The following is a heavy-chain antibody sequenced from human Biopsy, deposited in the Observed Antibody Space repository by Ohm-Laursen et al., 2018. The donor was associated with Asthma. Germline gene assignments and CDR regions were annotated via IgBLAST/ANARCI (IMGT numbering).Heavy chain of an antibody. CDR2: ISSSSSYI. Sequence: SLRLSCAASGFTFSSYSMNWVGPAPRRGLDWVSSISSSSSYIYYADSVKGRFTISRDNAKNSLYLQMNSLRAEDTAVYYCARVDTIFGVVIPIYYYYGMDVWGQGTTVTVSS. D-gene: IGHD3-3*01. V-gene: IGHV3-21*01. CDR1: GFTFSSYS. CDR3: ARVDTIFGVVIPIYYYYGMDV. J-gene: IGHJ6*02.